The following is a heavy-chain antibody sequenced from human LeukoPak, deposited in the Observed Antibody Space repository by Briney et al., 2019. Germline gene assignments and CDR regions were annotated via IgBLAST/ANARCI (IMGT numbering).Heavy chain of an antibody. CDR2: ISTSGGST. J-gene: IGHJ4*02. CDR1: GFTFSSYA. Sequence: GGSLRLSCAVSGFTFSSYAMSWVRQAPGKGLEWVSGISTSGGSTSYADSVKGRFTISRDNPRNTLYMQMNSLRDEDTAVYYCAIMHRYYDGSGYWVQWGQGTLVTVSS. CDR3: AIMHRYYDGSGYWVQ. D-gene: IGHD3-22*01. V-gene: IGHV3-23*01.